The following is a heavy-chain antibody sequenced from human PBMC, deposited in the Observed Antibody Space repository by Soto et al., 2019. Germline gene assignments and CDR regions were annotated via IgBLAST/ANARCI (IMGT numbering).Heavy chain of an antibody. J-gene: IGHJ2*01. Sequence: ASVKVSCKASGGTFSSYAISWVRQAPGQGLEWMGGIIPIFGTANYAQKFQGRVTITADESTSTAYMELSSLRAEDTAVYYCARGAGGTIAARNANIFYWYFDLWGRGTLVTVSS. D-gene: IGHD6-6*01. CDR3: ARGAGGTIAARNANIFYWYFDL. CDR2: IIPIFGTA. CDR1: GGTFSSYA. V-gene: IGHV1-69*13.